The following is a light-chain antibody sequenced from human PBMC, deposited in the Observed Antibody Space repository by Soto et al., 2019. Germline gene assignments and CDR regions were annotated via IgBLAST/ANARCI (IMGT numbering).Light chain of an antibody. Sequence: EIVLTQSPATLSLSPGETATLSCRASQSVSGYIGWYQQKPGQAPRLLIYADSNRATGIPARFSGSGSGTDFTLTISSLEPEDFAVYYCHQRSNWPPDTFGQGTRLEIK. CDR2: ADS. J-gene: IGKJ5*01. CDR3: HQRSNWPPDT. CDR1: QSVSGY. V-gene: IGKV3-11*01.